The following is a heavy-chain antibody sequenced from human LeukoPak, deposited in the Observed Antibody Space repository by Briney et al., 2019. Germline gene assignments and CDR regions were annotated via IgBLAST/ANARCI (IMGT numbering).Heavy chain of an antibody. CDR2: VYSTGST. CDR3: ARVLMATIAD. CDR1: GGSISSSIYY. D-gene: IGHD5-24*01. J-gene: IGHJ4*02. V-gene: IGHV4-39*07. Sequence: SETLSLTCTVSGGSISSSIYYWGWIRQPPGKGLEWIGSVYSTGSTYYNPSLKSRVTISVDTSKNQFSLKLSSVTAADTAVYYCARVLMATIADWGQGTLVTVSS.